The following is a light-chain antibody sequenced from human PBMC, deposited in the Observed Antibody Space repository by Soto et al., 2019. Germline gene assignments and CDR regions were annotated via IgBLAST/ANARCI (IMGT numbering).Light chain of an antibody. CDR1: QSISSW. V-gene: IGKV1-5*01. Sequence: DIQMTQSPSTLSASVGDRVTITCRASQSISSWLAWYQQKPGKAPKLLIYDASSLESGVPSRFSGSGSGTEFTLTISSLQPYDVATYYCQQYNSDSGTFGQGTKVDIK. CDR3: QQYNSDSGT. CDR2: DAS. J-gene: IGKJ1*01.